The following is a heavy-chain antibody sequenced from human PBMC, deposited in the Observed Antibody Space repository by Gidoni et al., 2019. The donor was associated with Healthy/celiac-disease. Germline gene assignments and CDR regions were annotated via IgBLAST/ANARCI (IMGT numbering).Heavy chain of an antibody. Sequence: QVTLRESGPALVKPTQTLTLTCTFSGFSLSTSGMCVSWIRQPPGKALEWLARIDWDDDKYYSTSLKTRLTISKDTSKNQVVLTMTNMDPVDTATYYCARILGPASTSPQWGGFDPWGQGTLVTVSS. CDR3: ARILGPASTSPQWGGFDP. CDR2: IDWDDDK. V-gene: IGHV2-70*15. D-gene: IGHD2-2*01. J-gene: IGHJ5*02. CDR1: GFSLSTSGMC.